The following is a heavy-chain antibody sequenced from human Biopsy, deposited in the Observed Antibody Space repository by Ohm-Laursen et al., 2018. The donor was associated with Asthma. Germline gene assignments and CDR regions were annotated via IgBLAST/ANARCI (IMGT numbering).Heavy chain of an antibody. CDR3: ARKAGSCISRTCYSLDF. CDR1: GGTFNTYV. D-gene: IGHD2-2*01. Sequence: SSVKVSCKSLGGTFNTYVIGWVRQAPGQGLEWMGGINSVSGTTTYPQKFQGRVTITADDSTSTVYMELSSLRSEDTAVYYCARKAGSCISRTCYSLDFWGQGTLVTVSS. V-gene: IGHV1-69*01. CDR2: INSVSGTT. J-gene: IGHJ4*02.